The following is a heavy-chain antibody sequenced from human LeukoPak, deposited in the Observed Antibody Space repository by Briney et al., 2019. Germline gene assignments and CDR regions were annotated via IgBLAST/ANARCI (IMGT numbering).Heavy chain of an antibody. CDR2: IRYDGSNK. J-gene: IGHJ4*02. CDR1: GFTFSSYG. D-gene: IGHD3-22*01. Sequence: PGGSLRLSCAASGFTFSSYGMHWVRQAPGKGLEWVAVIRYDGSNKYYADSVKGRFTISRDNSKNTLYLQMNSLRAEDTAVYYCAKGEDSGYYDYWGQGTLVTVSS. CDR3: AKGEDSGYYDY. V-gene: IGHV3-30*02.